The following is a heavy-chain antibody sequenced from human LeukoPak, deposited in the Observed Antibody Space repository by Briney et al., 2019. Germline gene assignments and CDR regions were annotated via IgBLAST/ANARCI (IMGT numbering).Heavy chain of an antibody. CDR3: ARLVRQYQLLMSNYYYMDA. V-gene: IGHV4-38-2*01. Sequence: SETLSLTCAVSGYSISSGYYWGWIRQPPGKGLEWIGSIYHSGSTYYNPSLKSRVTISVDTSKNQFSLKLSSVTAADTAVYYCARLVRQYQLLMSNYYYMDAWGKGTTVTVSS. D-gene: IGHD2-2*01. CDR2: IYHSGST. J-gene: IGHJ6*03. CDR1: GYSISSGYY.